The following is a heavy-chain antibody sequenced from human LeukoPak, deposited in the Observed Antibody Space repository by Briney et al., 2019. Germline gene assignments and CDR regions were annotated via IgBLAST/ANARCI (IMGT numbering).Heavy chain of an antibody. D-gene: IGHD6-19*01. J-gene: IGHJ4*02. CDR1: GYTFTSYG. CDR3: AIEVRQQWPQAAPFDY. V-gene: IGHV1-18*04. CDR2: ISAYNGNT. Sequence: GASVKLSCKASGYTFTSYGISWVRHAPGQGLEWMGWISAYNGNTNYAQKLQGRVTMTTDTSTSTAYMELRSLRADDTAVYYCAIEVRQQWPQAAPFDYWGQGTLVTVSS.